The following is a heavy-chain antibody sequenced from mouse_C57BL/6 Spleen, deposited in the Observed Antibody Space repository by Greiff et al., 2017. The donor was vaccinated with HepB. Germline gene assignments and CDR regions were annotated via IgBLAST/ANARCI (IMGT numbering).Heavy chain of an antibody. CDR3: ARGDWAWFAY. V-gene: IGHV2-9-1*01. CDR1: GFSLTSYA. D-gene: IGHD4-1*01. Sequence: QVQLKESGPGLVAPSQSLSITCTVSGFSLTSYAITWVRQPPGKGLEWLGVIWAGGGTNYNSALKSRLSISKDNYKTQVFLKMNSLQTDDTARYYCARGDWAWFAYWGQGTLVTVSA. J-gene: IGHJ3*01. CDR2: IWAGGGT.